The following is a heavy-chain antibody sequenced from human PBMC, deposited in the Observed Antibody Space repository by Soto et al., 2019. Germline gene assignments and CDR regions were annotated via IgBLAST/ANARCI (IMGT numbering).Heavy chain of an antibody. Sequence: SETLSLTCTVSGGSISSGDYYWSWIRQPPGKGLEWIGYIYYSGSTYYNPSLKSRVTISVDTSKNQFSLKLSSLTAADTAVYYCARSEGGTDFDYWGQGTLVTVSS. D-gene: IGHD3-16*01. V-gene: IGHV4-30-4*01. CDR3: ARSEGGTDFDY. J-gene: IGHJ4*02. CDR2: IYYSGST. CDR1: GGSISSGDYY.